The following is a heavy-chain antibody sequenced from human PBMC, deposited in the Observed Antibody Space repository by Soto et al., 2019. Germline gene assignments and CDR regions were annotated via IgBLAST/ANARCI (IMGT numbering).Heavy chain of an antibody. CDR3: ARGCGVYGCFDL. J-gene: IGHJ2*01. D-gene: IGHD2-21*01. CDR2: INAGNGNT. V-gene: IGHV1-3*01. Sequence: QVQLVQSGAEVKKPGASVKVSCKASGYTFTNYAMHWVRQAPGQRLEWMGWINAGNGNTKYSQKFQGRVTXXGXXAATISDMELCSRRSEDTAGYCCARGCGVYGCFDLWGGCTLVTVSS. CDR1: GYTFTNYA.